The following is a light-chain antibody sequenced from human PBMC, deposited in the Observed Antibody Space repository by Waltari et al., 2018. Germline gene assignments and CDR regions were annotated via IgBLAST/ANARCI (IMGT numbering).Light chain of an antibody. CDR3: QQRHNWPLT. J-gene: IGKJ4*01. V-gene: IGKV3-11*01. CDR1: ERVRSY. Sequence: EIVLTQSPATLSLSPGAGATPSCRATERVRSYLAWYQQKPGQAPRLLIYDASNRASGIPARFSGSGSGTDFSLSISSLEPEDFAVYYCQQRHNWPLTFGGGTKVEIK. CDR2: DAS.